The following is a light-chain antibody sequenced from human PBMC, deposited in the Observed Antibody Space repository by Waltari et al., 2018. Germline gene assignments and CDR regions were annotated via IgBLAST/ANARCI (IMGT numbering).Light chain of an antibody. CDR2: KAS. Sequence: DIQMTQSPSTLSASVGDRVTITCRASHRLINCLAWFQQKPGKAPKLLIYKASNLESGVPSRFSGSGSGTEFTLTISSLQPDDFATYYCQQYMTNSWTFGQGTRLEIK. CDR1: HRLINC. V-gene: IGKV1-5*03. J-gene: IGKJ5*01. CDR3: QQYMTNSWT.